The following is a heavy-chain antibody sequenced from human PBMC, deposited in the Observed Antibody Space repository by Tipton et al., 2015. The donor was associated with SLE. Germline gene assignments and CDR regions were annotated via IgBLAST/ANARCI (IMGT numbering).Heavy chain of an antibody. D-gene: IGHD6-25*01. CDR1: GGSITTTPYY. CDR3: ARTEVGGYSHDAFDL. Sequence: TLSLTCIVSGGSITTTPYYWGWIRQSPEKGLEWIGSTHYSGTTYYNPSLESRVTMSMDTSKNEFSLNLRSVTATDTAVYYCARTEVGGYSHDAFDLWGHGTMVTVSS. V-gene: IGHV4-39*01. CDR2: THYSGTT. J-gene: IGHJ3*01.